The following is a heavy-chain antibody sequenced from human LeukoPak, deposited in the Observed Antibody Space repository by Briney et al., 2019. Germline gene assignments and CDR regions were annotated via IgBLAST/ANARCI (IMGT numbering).Heavy chain of an antibody. CDR3: AKDLDIVVVPAAPGYDY. V-gene: IGHV3-23*01. D-gene: IGHD2-2*01. CDR1: GFTFTNKW. J-gene: IGHJ4*02. Sequence: GGSLRLSCAASGFTFTNKWMHWVRQAPGKGLEWVSAISGSGGSTYYADSVKGRFTISRDNSKNTLYLQMNSLRAEDTAVYYCAKDLDIVVVPAAPGYDYWGQGTLVTVSS. CDR2: ISGSGGST.